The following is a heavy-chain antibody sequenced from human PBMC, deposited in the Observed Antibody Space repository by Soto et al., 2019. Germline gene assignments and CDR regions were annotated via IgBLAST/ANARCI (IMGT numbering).Heavy chain of an antibody. J-gene: IGHJ4*02. Sequence: QVQLQESGPGLVTPSQTLSLNCTVSGGSISSGGTGSYWTWIRQLPRKGLEGIGYIYYTGNTYYNPSLKSRPTISIDTSENQFSLKLTSVTAADTAVYFCASGHDAYKVRYWGQGTLVTVSS. CDR3: ASGHDAYKVRY. CDR1: GGSISSGGTGSY. CDR2: IYYTGNT. D-gene: IGHD1-1*01. V-gene: IGHV4-31*03.